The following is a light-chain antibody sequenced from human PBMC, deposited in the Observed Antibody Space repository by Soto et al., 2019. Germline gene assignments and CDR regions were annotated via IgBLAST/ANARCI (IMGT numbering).Light chain of an antibody. CDR2: KAS. CDR1: QSINSW. CDR3: PHYNGYSRS. J-gene: IGKJ2*01. V-gene: IGKV1-5*03. Sequence: DIQMTQSPSTLSASVGDRVTITCRASQSINSWLAWFQQKPGKAPKLLIYKASTLQSGVPSRFSGSGSGTEFTLTISSLQPDDFVTYYCPHYNGYSRSFGQGTKLEIK.